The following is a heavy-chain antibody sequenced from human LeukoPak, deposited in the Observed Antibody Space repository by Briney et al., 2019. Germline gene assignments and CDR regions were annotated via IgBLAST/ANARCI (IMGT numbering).Heavy chain of an antibody. CDR3: ARAHYGDPPGDY. V-gene: IGHV1-18*01. Sequence: ASVKVSCTASGYTFINFGIYWVRQAPGQGLEWMGWISAYNGNTKYAQQFQGRVTMTTDTSTSTAYMELRSLRSGDTAVYYCARAHYGDPPGDYWGQGTLVTVSP. CDR2: ISAYNGNT. CDR1: GYTFINFG. D-gene: IGHD4-17*01. J-gene: IGHJ4*02.